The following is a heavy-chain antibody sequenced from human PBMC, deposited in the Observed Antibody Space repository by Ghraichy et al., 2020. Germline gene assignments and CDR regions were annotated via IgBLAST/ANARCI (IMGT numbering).Heavy chain of an antibody. CDR3: ARGFRYSSSWLDY. CDR2: INHSGST. D-gene: IGHD6-13*01. J-gene: IGHJ4*02. Sequence: ETLSLTCAVYGGSFSGYYWSWIRQPPGKGLEWIGEINHSGSTNYNPSLKSRVTISVDTSKNQFSLKLSSVTAADTAVYYCARGFRYSSSWLDYWGQGTLVTVSS. CDR1: GGSFSGYY. V-gene: IGHV4-34*01.